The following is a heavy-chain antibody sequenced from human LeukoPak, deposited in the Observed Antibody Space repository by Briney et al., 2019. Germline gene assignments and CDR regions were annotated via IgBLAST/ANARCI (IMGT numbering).Heavy chain of an antibody. D-gene: IGHD3-16*01. CDR3: ARDPPSRGTRYFDY. Sequence: GGSLRLSCAASGFTFSSYSMNWVRQAPGKGLEWVSSISSTSTYIDYADSVKGRFTISRDNAKNSLYLQMDSLRAEDTTVYYCARDPPSRGTRYFDYWGQGTLVTVSS. J-gene: IGHJ4*02. CDR2: ISSTSTYI. CDR1: GFTFSSYS. V-gene: IGHV3-21*01.